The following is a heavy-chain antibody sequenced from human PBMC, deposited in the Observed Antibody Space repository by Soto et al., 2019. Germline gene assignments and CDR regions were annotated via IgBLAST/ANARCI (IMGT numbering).Heavy chain of an antibody. CDR2: ISDSGIRT. CDR1: GFTFSSHA. CDR3: AKIGYYDSQARPKGFEDY. V-gene: IGHV3-23*01. D-gene: IGHD3-22*01. Sequence: GGSLRLSCAASGFTFSSHAMSWVRQAPGKGLEWVSGISDSGIRTYYADSVQGRFRISRDNSKNTLYLQMNSLRAEDTAVYYCAKIGYYDSQARPKGFEDYWGQGTLVTVSS. J-gene: IGHJ4*02.